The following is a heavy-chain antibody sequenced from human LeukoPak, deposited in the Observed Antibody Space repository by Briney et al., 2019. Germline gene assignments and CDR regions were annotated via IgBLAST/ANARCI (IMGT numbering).Heavy chain of an antibody. D-gene: IGHD2-2*01. V-gene: IGHV3-21*01. CDR3: ARGYQLLPLDY. CDR1: GFTFSSYS. Sequence: GGSLRLSCAASGFTFSSYSMNWVRQAPGKGLEWVSSISSSSSYIYYADSVKGRFTISRDNAENSLYLQMNSLSAEDTAVYYCARGYQLLPLDYWGQGTLVTVSS. CDR2: ISSSSSYI. J-gene: IGHJ4*02.